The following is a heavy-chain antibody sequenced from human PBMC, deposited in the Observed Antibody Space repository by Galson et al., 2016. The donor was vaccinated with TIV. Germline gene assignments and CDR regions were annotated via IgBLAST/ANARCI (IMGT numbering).Heavy chain of an antibody. CDR2: INPSGGST. V-gene: IGHV1-46*01. CDR1: GYTFTSYY. CDR3: ARDGYRSGNYFDF. Sequence: SVKVSCKASGYTFTSYYMHWVRQAPGQGLEWMGIINPSGGSTTYAQKFQGRVTMTRDMSTTTVHMGLSSLRSEDTAVYYCARDGYRSGNYFDFWGQGTLVTVSS. D-gene: IGHD5-12*01. J-gene: IGHJ4*02.